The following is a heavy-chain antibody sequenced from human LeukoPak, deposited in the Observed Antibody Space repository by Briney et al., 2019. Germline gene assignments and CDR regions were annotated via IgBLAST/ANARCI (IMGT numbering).Heavy chain of an antibody. D-gene: IGHD3-22*01. Sequence: GASVKVSCKASRYTFSDYYMHWVRQAPGQGLEWMGWINPNSGGTKYAQKFQGRVTMTRDTSISTAYMELSRLRSDDTAVYYCAGVYYDGSGSFDYWGQGTLVTVSS. V-gene: IGHV1-2*02. CDR3: AGVYYDGSGSFDY. CDR2: INPNSGGT. J-gene: IGHJ4*02. CDR1: RYTFSDYY.